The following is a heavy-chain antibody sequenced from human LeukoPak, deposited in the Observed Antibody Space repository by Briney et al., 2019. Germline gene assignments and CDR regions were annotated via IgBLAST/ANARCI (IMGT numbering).Heavy chain of an antibody. CDR2: ISSSSSYM. CDR3: ARGPALGFDP. V-gene: IGHV3-21*01. CDR1: GFTFSSYS. Sequence: GGSLRLSCAASGFTFSSYSMNWVRQAPGKGLEWVSSISSSSSYMYYADSVKGRFTISRDNAKNSLYLQMNSLRAEDTAVYYCARGPALGFDPWGQGTLVTVSS. D-gene: IGHD3-16*02. J-gene: IGHJ5*02.